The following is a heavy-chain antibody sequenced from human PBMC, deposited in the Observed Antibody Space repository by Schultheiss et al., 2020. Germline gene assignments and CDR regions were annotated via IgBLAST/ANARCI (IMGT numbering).Heavy chain of an antibody. J-gene: IGHJ5*02. CDR3: ARPRSRIAAAGGGNWFDP. Sequence: ASVKVSCKASGYTFTGYCMHWVRQAPGQGLEWMGWINPNSGGTNYAQKFQGWVTMTRDTSISTAYMELSRLRSDDTAVYYCARPRSRIAAAGGGNWFDPWGQGTLVTVSS. CDR1: GYTFTGYC. D-gene: IGHD6-13*01. CDR2: INPNSGGT. V-gene: IGHV1-2*04.